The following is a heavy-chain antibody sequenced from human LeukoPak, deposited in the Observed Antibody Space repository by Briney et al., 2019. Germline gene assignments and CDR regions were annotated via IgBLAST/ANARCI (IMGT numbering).Heavy chain of an antibody. CDR3: AKVAVVAATLSLAADY. Sequence: GRSLRLSCAASGFTFSSYGMHWVRQAPGKGLEWVAVISYDGSNQYYADSVKGRFTISRDNSKNTLYLQMNRLRAEDTAVYYCAKVAVVAATLSLAADYWGQGTLVTVSS. V-gene: IGHV3-30*18. CDR2: ISYDGSNQ. D-gene: IGHD2-15*01. CDR1: GFTFSSYG. J-gene: IGHJ4*02.